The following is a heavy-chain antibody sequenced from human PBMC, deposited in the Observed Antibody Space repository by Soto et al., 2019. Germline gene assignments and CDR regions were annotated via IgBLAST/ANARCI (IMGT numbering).Heavy chain of an antibody. Sequence: PSETLSLTCAVSGSSISSSNWWSWVRQPPGKGLEWIGEIYHSGSTNYNPSLKSRVTLSVDKSKNQFSLKLSSVTSADTSVCYCTRTLTMSGVVIPGHGMDVWGQGTTVT. CDR2: IYHSGST. CDR1: GSSISSSNW. CDR3: TRTLTMSGVVIPGHGMDV. D-gene: IGHD3-3*01. J-gene: IGHJ6*02. V-gene: IGHV4-4*02.